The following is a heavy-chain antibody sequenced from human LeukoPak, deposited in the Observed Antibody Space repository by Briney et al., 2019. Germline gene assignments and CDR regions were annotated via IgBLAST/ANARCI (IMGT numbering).Heavy chain of an antibody. CDR3: ARVGSYYNSTHDAFDI. CDR1: GFTVSSNY. D-gene: IGHD3-22*01. Sequence: GGSLRLSSAASGFTVSSNYMSWVRKAPGKGLEWVSVIYSGGSTYYADSVKGRFTISRDNSKNTLYLQMNSLRAEDTAVYYCARVGSYYNSTHDAFDIWGQGTMVTVSS. J-gene: IGHJ3*02. CDR2: IYSGGST. V-gene: IGHV3-66*01.